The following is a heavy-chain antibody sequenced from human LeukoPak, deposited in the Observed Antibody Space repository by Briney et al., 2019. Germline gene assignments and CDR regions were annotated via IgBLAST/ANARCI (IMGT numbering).Heavy chain of an antibody. D-gene: IGHD3-9*01. V-gene: IGHV4-38-2*01. CDR3: ARLKMDYDILTAYIDS. J-gene: IGHJ4*02. CDR1: GDAINTDYF. Sequence: SETLSLTCAVSGDAINTDYFWAWIRQPPGKGLEWVGHILHSGPTYYRPSLKSRLSMSLDTSKNQFSLRLYSVTAADTALYFCARLKMDYDILTAYIDSWGQGTLVTISS. CDR2: ILHSGPT.